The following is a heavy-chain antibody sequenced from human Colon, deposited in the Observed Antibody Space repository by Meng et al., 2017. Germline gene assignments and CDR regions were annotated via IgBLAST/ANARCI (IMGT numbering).Heavy chain of an antibody. Sequence: HVQLQQWGAGLLKPSATLSLTCAVYGGSFSGYYWSWIRQPPGKGLEWIGEINHSGSTNYNPSLKSRVTISVDTSKNQFSLKLSSVTAADTAVYYCARERLSSGWYGGRWFDPWGQGTLVTVSS. CDR1: GGSFSGYY. J-gene: IGHJ5*02. CDR2: INHSGST. V-gene: IGHV4-34*01. CDR3: ARERLSSGWYGGRWFDP. D-gene: IGHD6-19*01.